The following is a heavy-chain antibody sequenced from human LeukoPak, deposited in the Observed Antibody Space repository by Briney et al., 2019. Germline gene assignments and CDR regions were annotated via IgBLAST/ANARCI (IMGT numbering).Heavy chain of an antibody. Sequence: GASVKVSCKASGGTFSSYAISWVRQAPGQGLEWMGGIIPIFGTANYAQKFQGRVTITADESTSTAYMELSSLRSEDTAVYYCASTHMTTVVTPFDYWGQGTLVTVSS. V-gene: IGHV1-69*13. CDR3: ASTHMTTVVTPFDY. CDR2: IIPIFGTA. J-gene: IGHJ4*02. D-gene: IGHD4-17*01. CDR1: GGTFSSYA.